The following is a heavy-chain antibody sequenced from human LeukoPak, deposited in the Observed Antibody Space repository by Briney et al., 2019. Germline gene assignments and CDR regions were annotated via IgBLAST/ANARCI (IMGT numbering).Heavy chain of an antibody. CDR2: ISFSVDNS. CDR1: GFNFRDAA. Sequence: TGGSLRLSCAASGFNFRDAAMTWVRQAPGKGLEWVSLISFSVDNSYYADSVKGRFTISRDNSKNTLSLQMNSLRVEDTAIYYCAKDIQLSTWGLGTMVTVSS. CDR3: AKDIQLST. D-gene: IGHD5-24*01. V-gene: IGHV3-23*01. J-gene: IGHJ3*01.